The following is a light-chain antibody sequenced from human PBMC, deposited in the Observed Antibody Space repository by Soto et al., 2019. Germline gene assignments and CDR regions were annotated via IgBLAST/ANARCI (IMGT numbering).Light chain of an antibody. Sequence: QPVLTQPPSASGTPGQRVTISCSGSSSNIGSNTVNWYQQLPGTAPKLLIYSNNQRPSGVPDRFSGSMSGTSASLAISGLQSEDVADYYCAAWDDSLNGYVFGTGTKLTVL. CDR1: SSNIGSNT. CDR2: SNN. V-gene: IGLV1-44*01. J-gene: IGLJ1*01. CDR3: AAWDDSLNGYV.